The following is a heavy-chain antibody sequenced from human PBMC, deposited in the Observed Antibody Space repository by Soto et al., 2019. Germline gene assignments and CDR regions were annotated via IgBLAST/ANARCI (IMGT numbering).Heavy chain of an antibody. V-gene: IGHV3-23*01. J-gene: IGHJ4*02. D-gene: IGHD2-8*01. CDR2: ITGSGRDT. Sequence: GGSLRLSCAASGFTFRNNVLSWVRQAPGKGLDWVSGITGSGRDTYYADSVRGRFTISRDNSKNMVFLQMNSLRAEDTALYYCAKNGLDNSPSAIDSWGPGTLVTVSS. CDR3: AKNGLDNSPSAIDS. CDR1: GFTFRNNV.